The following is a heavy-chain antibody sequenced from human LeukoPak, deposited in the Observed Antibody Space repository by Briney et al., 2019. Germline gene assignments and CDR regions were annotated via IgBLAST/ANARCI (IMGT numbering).Heavy chain of an antibody. CDR3: ARDFGYDSSGYIYYYYMDV. V-gene: IGHV1-18*01. CDR2: ISAYNGNT. CDR1: GYTFTSYG. Sequence: ASVKVSCKASGYTFTSYGISWVRQAPGQGLEWMGWISAYNGNTNYAQKLQGRVSMTTDTSTSTAYMELRSLRSHDTAVYYCARDFGYDSSGYIYYYYMDVWGKGTTVTVSS. J-gene: IGHJ6*03. D-gene: IGHD3-22*01.